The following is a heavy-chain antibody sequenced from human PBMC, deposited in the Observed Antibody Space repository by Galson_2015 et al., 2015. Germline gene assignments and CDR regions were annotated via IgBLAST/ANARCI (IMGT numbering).Heavy chain of an antibody. D-gene: IGHD3-10*01. Sequence: SLRLSCAASGFSFNDYAMHWVRHTPGKGLEWVSGISSNSGAIGYADSVKGRFTVPRDNAKNSLYLQMNSLRTEDTALYYCAKYGSGKYYNEGWFDSWGQGTLVTVSS. CDR2: ISSNSGAI. CDR1: GFSFNDYA. J-gene: IGHJ5*01. V-gene: IGHV3-9*01. CDR3: AKYGSGKYYNEGWFDS.